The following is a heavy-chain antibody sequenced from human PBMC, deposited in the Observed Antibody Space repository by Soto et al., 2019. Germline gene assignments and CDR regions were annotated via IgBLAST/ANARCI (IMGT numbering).Heavy chain of an antibody. CDR2: IYYSGST. J-gene: IGHJ6*03. Sequence: SETLSLTCTVSGGSISSYYWSWIRQPPGKGLEWIGYIYYSGSTNYNPSLKSRVTISVDTSKNQFSLKLSSVTAADTAVYYCARAPYYYYYMDGWGKGTTVTVSS. V-gene: IGHV4-59*01. CDR1: GGSISSYY. CDR3: ARAPYYYYYMDG.